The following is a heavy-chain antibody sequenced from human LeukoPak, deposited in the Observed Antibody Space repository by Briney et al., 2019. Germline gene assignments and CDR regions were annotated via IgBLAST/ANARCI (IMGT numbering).Heavy chain of an antibody. V-gene: IGHV3-30-3*01. Sequence: GGSLRLSCAASGFTFSSYAMHWVRQAPGKGLEWVAVISYDGSNKYYADSVKGRFTISRDNSKNTLYLQMNSLRAEDTAVYYCARDPRYCSSTSCYTPYFDYWGQGTLVTVSS. CDR3: ARDPRYCSSTSCYTPYFDY. CDR1: GFTFSSYA. CDR2: ISYDGSNK. J-gene: IGHJ4*02. D-gene: IGHD2-2*02.